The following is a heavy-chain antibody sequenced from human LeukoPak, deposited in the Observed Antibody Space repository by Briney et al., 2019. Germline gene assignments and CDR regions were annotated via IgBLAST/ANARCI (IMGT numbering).Heavy chain of an antibody. J-gene: IGHJ6*02. CDR1: GYTFTGYY. CDR2: INPNSGGT. Sequence: ASVKVTFKASGYTFTGYYMHWVRQAPGQGLEWMGWINPNSGGTNYAQKFQGRVTMTRDTSISTAYMELSRLRSDDTAVYYCARDTPTASSYYDFWSGYLNYYYGMDVWGQGTTVTVSS. V-gene: IGHV1-2*02. CDR3: ARDTPTASSYYDFWSGYLNYYYGMDV. D-gene: IGHD3-3*01.